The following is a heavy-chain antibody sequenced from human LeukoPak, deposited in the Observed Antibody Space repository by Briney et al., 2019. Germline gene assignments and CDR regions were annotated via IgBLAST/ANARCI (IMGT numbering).Heavy chain of an antibody. CDR2: INHSGST. CDR3: ARHKSGNDY. Sequence: PSETLSLTCTVSGGSISGYYWSWIRQPPGKGLEWIGEINHSGSTNYNPSLKSRVTISVDTSKNQFSLKLSSVTAADTAVYYCARHKSGNDYWGQGTLVTVSS. V-gene: IGHV4-34*01. D-gene: IGHD1-14*01. CDR1: GGSISGYY. J-gene: IGHJ4*02.